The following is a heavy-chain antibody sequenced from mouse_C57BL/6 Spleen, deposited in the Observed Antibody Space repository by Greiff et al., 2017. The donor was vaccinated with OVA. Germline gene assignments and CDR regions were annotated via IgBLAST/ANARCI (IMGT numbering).Heavy chain of an antibody. D-gene: IGHD2-2*01. CDR1: GYAFSSSW. Sequence: QVQLKESGPELVKPGASVKISCKASGYAFSSSWMNWVKQRPGKGLEWIGRIYPGDGDTNYNGKFKGKATLTADKSSSTAYMQLSSLTSEDSAVYVCARIGYDPGWYFDVWGTGTTVTVSS. V-gene: IGHV1-82*01. J-gene: IGHJ1*03. CDR2: IYPGDGDT. CDR3: ARIGYDPGWYFDV.